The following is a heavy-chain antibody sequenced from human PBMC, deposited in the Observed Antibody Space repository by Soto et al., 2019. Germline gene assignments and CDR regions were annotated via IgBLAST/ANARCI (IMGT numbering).Heavy chain of an antibody. V-gene: IGHV3-30*03. CDR2: ISYDGDTK. CDR1: GVTFRTYG. D-gene: IGHD3-3*01. J-gene: IGHJ3*01. CDR3: AQSDKGVFGVVMSPALDPFDV. Sequence: QVHLVESGGGVVQPGRSLRLSCVVSGVTFRTYGIHWVRQAPGKGLEWVAVISYDGDTKFYADSVKGRFTISKDTSKKTVFLQMNNLATEDTALYFCAQSDKGVFGVVMSPALDPFDVWGQGTFVAVSS.